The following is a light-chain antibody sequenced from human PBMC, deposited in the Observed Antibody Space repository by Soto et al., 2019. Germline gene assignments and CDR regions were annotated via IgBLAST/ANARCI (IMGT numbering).Light chain of an antibody. V-gene: IGKV3-20*01. CDR2: GTS. Sequence: EIVLTQSPGTLSLSPGERATLSCRTSQSVTTSYLAWYQQKPGQAPRLLIYGTSIRATGVPDRFSGSGSATDFTLTISRLEPEDFVVYYCQQYGDSPQTFGQGTKVEI. CDR1: QSVTTSY. CDR3: QQYGDSPQT. J-gene: IGKJ1*01.